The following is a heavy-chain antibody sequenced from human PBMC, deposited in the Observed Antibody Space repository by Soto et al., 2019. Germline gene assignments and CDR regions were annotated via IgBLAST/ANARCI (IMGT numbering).Heavy chain of an antibody. CDR3: ARDRGSPFIPDWFDP. D-gene: IGHD6-6*01. J-gene: IGHJ5*02. CDR1: GGSISSYY. Sequence: SETLSLTCTVSGGSISSYYWSWIRQPPGKGLEWIGYIYYSGSTNYNPSLKSRVTISVDTSKNQFSLKLSSVTAADTAVYYCARDRGSPFIPDWFDPWGQGTLVTVSS. V-gene: IGHV4-59*01. CDR2: IYYSGST.